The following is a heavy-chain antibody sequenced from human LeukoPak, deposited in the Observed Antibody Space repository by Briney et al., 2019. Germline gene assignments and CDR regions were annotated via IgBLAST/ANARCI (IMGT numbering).Heavy chain of an antibody. CDR2: IYYSGST. CDR1: GGSISSYY. Sequence: SETLSLTCTVSGGSISSYYWSWIRQPPGKGLEWIGYIYYSGSTNYNASLKSRVTMSVDTSKNQFPLKLSSVTAADTAVYYCARVSSWDGMDVWGQGTTVTVSS. V-gene: IGHV4-59*12. D-gene: IGHD6-6*01. J-gene: IGHJ6*02. CDR3: ARVSSWDGMDV.